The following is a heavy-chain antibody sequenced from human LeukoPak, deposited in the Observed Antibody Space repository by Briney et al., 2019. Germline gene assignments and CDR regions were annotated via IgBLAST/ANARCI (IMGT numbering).Heavy chain of an antibody. CDR1: GFTFSSYG. J-gene: IGHJ4*02. V-gene: IGHV3-33*01. Sequence: GRSLRLSCAASGFTFSSYGMHWVRQAPGKGLEWVAAIWYDGSNKYYADSVKGRFTISRDNSKNTLYLQMNSLRAEDTAVYYCARDVDYYGSGSYYQPAYYFDYWGQGTLVTVSS. D-gene: IGHD3-10*01. CDR3: ARDVDYYGSGSYYQPAYYFDY. CDR2: IWYDGSNK.